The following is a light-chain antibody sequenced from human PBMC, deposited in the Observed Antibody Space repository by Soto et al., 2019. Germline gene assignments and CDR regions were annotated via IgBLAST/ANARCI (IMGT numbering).Light chain of an antibody. CDR3: QQYGSSPGT. CDR1: QSVSSSY. J-gene: IGKJ1*01. CDR2: GAS. Sequence: EIVLTQSPGTLSLTPGERATLSCRASQSVSSSYFAWYQQKPGQAPRLLIYGASSRATGIPDRFSGSGSGTDFTLTISRLEPEDFVVYYCQQYGSSPGTFGQGTKVEIK. V-gene: IGKV3-20*01.